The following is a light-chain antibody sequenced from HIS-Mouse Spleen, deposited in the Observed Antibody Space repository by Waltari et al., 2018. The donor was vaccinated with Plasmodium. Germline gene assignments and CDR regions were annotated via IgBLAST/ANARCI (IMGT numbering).Light chain of an antibody. J-gene: IGLJ3*02. CDR2: EDS. V-gene: IGLV3-10*01. Sequence: SYELTQPPSVSVSPGQTARITCSGDALPKKYAYWYQQKSGQATGLVIYEDSKRPSGIPERFSGSSSGTRATLTISGAQVEDEADYYCYSTDSSGNHRVFCGGTKLTVL. CDR3: YSTDSSGNHRV. CDR1: ALPKKY.